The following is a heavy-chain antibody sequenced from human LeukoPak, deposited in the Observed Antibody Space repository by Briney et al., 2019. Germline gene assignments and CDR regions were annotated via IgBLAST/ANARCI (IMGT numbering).Heavy chain of an antibody. CDR2: IKQDGSEK. CDR1: GFSFTYSW. Sequence: PGGSLRLSCAASGFSFTYSWMAWVRQTPEKGLEWVANIKQDGSEKYYLDSVKGRFTISRDNAKNSLYLQMNSLRVEDTAVYYCARDYASGSYDYYYGMDVWGQGTTVTVSS. D-gene: IGHD1-26*01. V-gene: IGHV3-7*01. CDR3: ARDYASGSYDYYYGMDV. J-gene: IGHJ6*02.